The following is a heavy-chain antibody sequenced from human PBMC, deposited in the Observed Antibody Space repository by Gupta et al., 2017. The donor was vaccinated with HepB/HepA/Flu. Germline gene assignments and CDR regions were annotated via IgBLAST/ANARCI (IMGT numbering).Heavy chain of an antibody. CDR2: IWFDGKNE. Sequence: QVQLVESGGTVVPPGESLRLSCAASGFIFPHYDMHWVRQPPGKGLEWVAVIWFDGKNEIYADSVKGRFSVSRDFSTSTVFLQMNSLRPEDTATYYCVRVAKPGWEQLPTPTYYFDHWGQGALVTVSS. V-gene: IGHV3-33*08. CDR1: GFIFPHYD. J-gene: IGHJ4*02. D-gene: IGHD1-26*01. CDR3: VRVAKPGWEQLPTPTYYFDH.